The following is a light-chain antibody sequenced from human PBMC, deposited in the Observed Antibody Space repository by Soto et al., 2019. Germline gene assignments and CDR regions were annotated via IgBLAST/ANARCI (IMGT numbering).Light chain of an antibody. CDR2: SAS. CDR3: HQYDDWPT. CDR1: QSVSSN. J-gene: IGKJ2*01. V-gene: IGKV3-15*01. Sequence: EIVMTQSPATLSVSPGERATLACRASQSVSSNLAWYQQKPDQAPRLLIYSASTRATGIPARFGGSGSGTEFTLTISSLQSEDFAVYYCHQYDDWPTFGQGTKLEIK.